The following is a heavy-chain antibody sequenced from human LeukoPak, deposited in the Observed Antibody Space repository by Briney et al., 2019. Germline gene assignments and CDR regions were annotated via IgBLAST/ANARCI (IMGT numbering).Heavy chain of an antibody. D-gene: IGHD5-12*01. Sequence: PSETLSLTCTVSGGSISSYYWSWIRQPPGKGLEWIGYIYYSGSTNYNPSLKSRVTISVDTSKNQFSLKLSSVTAADTAVYYCARVSGYDWESFYDYWGQGTLVTVSS. CDR3: ARVSGYDWESFYDY. CDR2: IYYSGST. J-gene: IGHJ4*02. V-gene: IGHV4-59*01. CDR1: GGSISSYY.